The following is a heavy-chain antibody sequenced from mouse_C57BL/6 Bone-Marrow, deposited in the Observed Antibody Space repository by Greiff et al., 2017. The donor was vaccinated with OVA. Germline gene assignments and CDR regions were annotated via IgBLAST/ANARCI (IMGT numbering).Heavy chain of an antibody. CDR2: IDPSDSYT. CDR3: ARESYGGAMDY. V-gene: IGHV1-69*01. D-gene: IGHD3-3*01. CDR1: GYTFTSYW. J-gene: IGHJ4*01. Sequence: QVQLQQPGAELVMPGASVKLSCKASGYTFTSYWMHWVKQRPGQGLEWIGEIDPSDSYTNYNQKFKGKSTLTVDKSSSTAYMQLSSLTSEDSAVYYCARESYGGAMDYWGQGTSVTVSS.